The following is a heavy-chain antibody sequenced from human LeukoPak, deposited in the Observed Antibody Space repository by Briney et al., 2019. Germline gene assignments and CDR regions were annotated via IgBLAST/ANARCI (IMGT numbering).Heavy chain of an antibody. CDR1: GYSFTSYW. Sequence: GDSLKISCKGSGYSFTSYWSGWVGQMPGKGLDWLGIIYPGDSDTRYSPSFQGQVTISADKSINTAYLQWSSLKASDTAMYYCARTFYYDSSGRASFDDWGQGTLVTVSP. CDR3: ARTFYYDSSGRASFDD. V-gene: IGHV5-51*01. D-gene: IGHD3-22*01. J-gene: IGHJ4*02. CDR2: IYPGDSDT.